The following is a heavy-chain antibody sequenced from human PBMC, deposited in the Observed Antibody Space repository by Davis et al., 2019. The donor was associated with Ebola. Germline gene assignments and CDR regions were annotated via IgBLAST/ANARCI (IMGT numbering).Heavy chain of an antibody. CDR1: GGSFSGYY. CDR2: INHSGST. CDR3: ARHKGIVVVVAATPNWFDP. V-gene: IGHV4-34*01. Sequence: MPGGSLRLSCAVYGGSFSGYYWSWIRQPPGKGLEWIGEINHSGSTNYNPSLKSRVTISVDKSKNQFSLKLSSVTAADTAVYYCARHKGIVVVVAATPNWFDPWGQGILVTVPS. D-gene: IGHD2-15*01. J-gene: IGHJ5*02.